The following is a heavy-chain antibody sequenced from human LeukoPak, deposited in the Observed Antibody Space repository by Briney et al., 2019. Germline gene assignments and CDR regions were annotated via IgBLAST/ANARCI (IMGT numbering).Heavy chain of an antibody. V-gene: IGHV3-72*01. J-gene: IGHJ4*02. CDR1: GFTFSDHY. Sequence: GRSLRLSCAASGFTFSDHYLDWVRQAPGKGLEWVGRTRNKASGYSTEYAASVKGRFTISRDDSKNSLYLQMNSLKTDDTAVYYCASSGYDYRFFENWGQGTLVTVSS. CDR2: TRNKASGYST. D-gene: IGHD5-12*01. CDR3: ASSGYDYRFFEN.